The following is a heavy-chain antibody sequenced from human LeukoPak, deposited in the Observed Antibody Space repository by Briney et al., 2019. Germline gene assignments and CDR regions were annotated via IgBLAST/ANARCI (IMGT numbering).Heavy chain of an antibody. D-gene: IGHD2-21*01. Sequence: GGSLRLSCAASGFTFSGKAMHWVRQAPGKGLEWMAVISHDAETQYYSDSLKGQLTISRDNAKNTLYLEMNSLRPEDTAVYYCARSTSSVISRAIHGWFDFWGQGTLVTVSS. CDR1: GFTFSGKA. CDR3: ARSTSSVISRAIHGWFDF. V-gene: IGHV3-30*03. CDR2: ISHDAETQ. J-gene: IGHJ4*02.